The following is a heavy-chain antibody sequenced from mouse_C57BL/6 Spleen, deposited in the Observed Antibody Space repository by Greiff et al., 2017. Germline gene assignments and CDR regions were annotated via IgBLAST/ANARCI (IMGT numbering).Heavy chain of an antibody. Sequence: QVQLQQSGAELVKPGASVRISCKASGYAFSSSWMNWVKQRPGKGLEWIGQINLGDGDPTYNGKFKGKATLTADKSASTAYMQLSSLTSEDSAVYFCARKEAAQATGFAYWGQGTLVTVSA. CDR3: ARKEAAQATGFAY. J-gene: IGHJ3*01. CDR2: INLGDGDP. V-gene: IGHV1-80*01. D-gene: IGHD3-2*02. CDR1: GYAFSSSW.